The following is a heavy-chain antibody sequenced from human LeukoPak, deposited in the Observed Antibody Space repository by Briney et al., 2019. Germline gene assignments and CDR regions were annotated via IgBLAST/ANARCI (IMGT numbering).Heavy chain of an antibody. J-gene: IGHJ4*02. CDR2: IIPLFGTP. CDR3: ASLPETYSSGLYTVDY. D-gene: IGHD6-19*01. CDR1: GGTLSSYV. V-gene: IGHV1-69*13. Sequence: SVKVSCKASGGTLSSYVINWVRQAPGQGLEWMGGIIPLFGTPNYAQRFEGRLTITADESTNTVYMELSSLRFDDTAVYYCASLPETYSSGLYTVDYWGQGTLLTVSS.